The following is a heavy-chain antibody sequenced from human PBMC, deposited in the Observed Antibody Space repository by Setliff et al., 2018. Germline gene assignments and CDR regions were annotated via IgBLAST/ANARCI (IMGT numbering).Heavy chain of an antibody. CDR1: GGSISSSSYY. V-gene: IGHV4-39*07. CDR3: ARQQQLVIGSTAYYYYGMDV. D-gene: IGHD6-13*01. J-gene: IGHJ6*02. CDR2: IYYSGST. Sequence: SETLSLTCTVSGGSISSSSYYWGWIRQPPGKGLEWIGIIYYSGSTYYNPSLKSRVTISVDTSKNQFSLRLSSVTAADTAVYYCARQQQLVIGSTAYYYYGMDVWGQGTTVTVSS.